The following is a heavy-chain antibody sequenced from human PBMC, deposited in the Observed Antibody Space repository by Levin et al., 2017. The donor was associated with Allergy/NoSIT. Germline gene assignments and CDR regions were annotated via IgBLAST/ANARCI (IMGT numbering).Heavy chain of an antibody. V-gene: IGHV3-23*01. CDR3: AKDYLVAARPDY. Sequence: LSLTCAASGFTFSSYAMSWVRQAPGKGLEWVSAISGSGGSTYYADSVKGRFTISRDNSKNTLYLQMNSLRAEDTAVYYCAKDYLVAARPDYWGQGTLVTVSS. CDR1: GFTFSSYA. CDR2: ISGSGGST. J-gene: IGHJ4*02. D-gene: IGHD6-6*01.